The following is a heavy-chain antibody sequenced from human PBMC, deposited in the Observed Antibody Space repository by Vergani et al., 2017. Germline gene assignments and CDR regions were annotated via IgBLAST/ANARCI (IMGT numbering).Heavy chain of an antibody. CDR3: ARDHLWFGELLLSDRSYGMDV. V-gene: IGHV1-2*02. Sequence: QVQLVQSGAEVKKPGASVKVSCKASGYTFTGYYMHWVRQAPGQGLEWMGWINPNSGGTNYAQKFQGRVTMTTDTSTSTAYMELRGLRSDDTAVYYCARDHLWFGELLLSDRSYGMDVWGQGTTVTVSS. CDR1: GYTFTGYY. D-gene: IGHD3-10*01. J-gene: IGHJ6*02. CDR2: INPNSGGT.